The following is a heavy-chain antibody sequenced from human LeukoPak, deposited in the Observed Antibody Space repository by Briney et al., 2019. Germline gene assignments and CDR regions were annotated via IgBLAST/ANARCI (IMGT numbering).Heavy chain of an antibody. CDR3: ARDLGNSISFFDY. J-gene: IGHJ4*02. CDR1: GSTFDDSG. V-gene: IGHV3-20*04. CDR2: ITWNGGRT. Sequence: GGSLRLSCAASGSTFDDSGMSWVRLAPGKGLEWVSGITWNGGRTGYADSVKGRFTISRDNAKNSLYLQMSSLRAEDAALYYCARDLGNSISFFDYWGQGTLVTVSS. D-gene: IGHD7-27*01.